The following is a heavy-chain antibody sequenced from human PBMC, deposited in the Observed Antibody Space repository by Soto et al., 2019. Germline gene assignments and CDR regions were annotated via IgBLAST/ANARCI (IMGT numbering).Heavy chain of an antibody. CDR1: GYTFTSYG. Sequence: QVQLVQSGAEVKKPGASVKVSCKASGYTFTSYGISWVRQAPGQGLEWMGWISAYTGNTNYAQKLQGRVTMTTDTSTSTAYMELRSLRSDDTAVYYCARDWSPSYPQRLPELFWFDPWGQGTLVTVYS. CDR3: ARDWSPSYPQRLPELFWFDP. J-gene: IGHJ5*02. V-gene: IGHV1-18*04. D-gene: IGHD1-1*01. CDR2: ISAYTGNT.